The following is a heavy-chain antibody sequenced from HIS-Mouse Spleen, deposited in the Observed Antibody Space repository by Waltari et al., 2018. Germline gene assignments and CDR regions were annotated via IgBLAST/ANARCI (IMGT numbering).Heavy chain of an antibody. CDR3: AKEYSSSHNWFDP. CDR1: GFTFRSYG. V-gene: IGHV3-30*18. CDR2: ISYDGSNK. Sequence: QVQLVDPGGGVVRPGRSLRPACAAFGFTFRSYGLHWFPQAPGKGLEWVAVISYDGSNKYYADSVKGRFTISRDNSKNTLYLQMNSLRAEDTAVYYCAKEYSSSHNWFDPWGQGTLVTVSS. D-gene: IGHD6-13*01. J-gene: IGHJ5*02.